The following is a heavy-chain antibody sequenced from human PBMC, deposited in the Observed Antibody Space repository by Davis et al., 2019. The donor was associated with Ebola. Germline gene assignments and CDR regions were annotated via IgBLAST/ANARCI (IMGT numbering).Heavy chain of an antibody. CDR1: GFTFSSYW. D-gene: IGHD6-13*01. CDR2: INSDGSST. J-gene: IGHJ6*02. V-gene: IGHV3-74*01. Sequence: HTGGSLRLSCAASGFTFSSYWMHWVRQAPGKGLVWVSRINSDGSSTSYADSVKGRFTISRDNAKNTLYLQMNSLRAEDTAVYYCARAARAAHPSAYYYYYGMDVWGQGTTVTVSS. CDR3: ARAARAAHPSAYYYYYGMDV.